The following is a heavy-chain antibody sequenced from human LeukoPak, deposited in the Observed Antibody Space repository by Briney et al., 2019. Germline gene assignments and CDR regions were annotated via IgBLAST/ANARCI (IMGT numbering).Heavy chain of an antibody. J-gene: IGHJ4*02. Sequence: GGSLRLSCAASGFTFSSYAMSWVRQAPGKGLEWVSGISGSGDNTYYADSVKGRFTISRDNSKNTLYVQVNSLGTEDTAAYYCAKGSYYDSSGTFYFDYWGQGTLVTVSS. CDR2: ISGSGDNT. V-gene: IGHV3-23*01. CDR3: AKGSYYDSSGTFYFDY. CDR1: GFTFSSYA. D-gene: IGHD3-22*01.